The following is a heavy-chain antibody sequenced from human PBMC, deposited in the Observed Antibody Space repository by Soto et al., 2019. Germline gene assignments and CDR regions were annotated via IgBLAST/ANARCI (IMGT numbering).Heavy chain of an antibody. CDR3: ARHSGVAEDGTD. CDR1: GYSFTANW. V-gene: IGHV5-51*01. Sequence: PGESLKISCKGSGYSFTANWIGWVRQMPGKGLEWMGVIYPGDSDTRYSPSFQGQVAISADKSINTAYLQWSSLKASDTAMYYCARHSGVAEDGTDWGQGTLVTVSS. CDR2: IYPGDSDT. J-gene: IGHJ1*01. D-gene: IGHD6-13*01.